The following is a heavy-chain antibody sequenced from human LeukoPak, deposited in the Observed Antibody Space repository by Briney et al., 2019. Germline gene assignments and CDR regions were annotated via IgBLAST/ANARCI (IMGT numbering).Heavy chain of an antibody. V-gene: IGHV1-18*01. CDR2: IGAFNGNT. CDR3: ARDFLSYDGSENHFEDTFDI. Sequence: ASVKVSCEASGYSFDRYGVSWVRQAPGQGLEWLGWIGAFNGNTNYAQNLQGRVTMTADTSTTTAYMELRSLSSDDTAVYYCARDFLSYDGSENHFEDTFDIWGQGTMVIVSS. CDR1: GYSFDRYG. D-gene: IGHD3-22*01. J-gene: IGHJ3*02.